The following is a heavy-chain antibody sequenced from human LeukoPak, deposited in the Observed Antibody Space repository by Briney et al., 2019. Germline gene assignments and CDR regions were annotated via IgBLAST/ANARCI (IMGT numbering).Heavy chain of an antibody. CDR1: GYTVTDFS. D-gene: IGHD3-16*01. V-gene: IGHV1-24*01. Sequence: ASVKVSCRVPGYTVTDFSIHWVRQAPGKGLEWMGGFDPEDGETNYAQKFQGRVTMTEDTSTHTAYMELNNLRSEDTAVYYCATGMAPLDYGDYLGSWGQGSLVTVSS. CDR3: ATGMAPLDYGDYLGS. J-gene: IGHJ4*02. CDR2: FDPEDGET.